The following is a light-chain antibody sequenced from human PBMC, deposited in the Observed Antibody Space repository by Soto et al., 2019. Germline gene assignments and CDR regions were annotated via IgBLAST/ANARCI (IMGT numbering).Light chain of an antibody. Sequence: EMVITQSPATLSMSPGERATLSCRASQSISINLAWYQQKPGQAHRLLIYGASTRATGIPARFSGSGSGTDFTLTISSLQSEDFAVYYCHQYNFWPPGTFGPGTKVDTK. CDR1: QSISIN. J-gene: IGKJ3*01. CDR3: HQYNFWPPGT. V-gene: IGKV3-15*01. CDR2: GAS.